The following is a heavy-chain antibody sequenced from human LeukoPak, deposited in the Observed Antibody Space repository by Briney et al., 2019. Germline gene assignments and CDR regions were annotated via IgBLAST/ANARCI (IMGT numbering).Heavy chain of an antibody. CDR1: GFTFSSYW. Sequence: GGSLRLSCAASGFTFSSYWMHWVRQAPGKGLVWVSRINSDGTSTNYADSVKGRFTISRDNAKNTLYLQMNSLRVDDTAVYYCAGVGTTNSPFDYWGQGTLVAVSS. CDR3: AGVGTTNSPFDY. V-gene: IGHV3-74*01. D-gene: IGHD1-26*01. J-gene: IGHJ4*02. CDR2: INSDGTST.